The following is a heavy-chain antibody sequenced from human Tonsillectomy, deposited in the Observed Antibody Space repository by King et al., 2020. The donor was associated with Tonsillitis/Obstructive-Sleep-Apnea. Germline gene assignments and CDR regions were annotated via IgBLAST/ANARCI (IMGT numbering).Heavy chain of an antibody. CDR1: GFTFSSYA. D-gene: IGHD3-3*01. Sequence: VQLVESGGGLVQPGGSLRLSCAASGFTFSSYAMSWVRQAPGKGLEWVSAISGSGGSTYYADSVKGRFTISRDNSKNTLYLQMNSLRAEDTAVYYWAVTQRRITIFGVVIRDAFDIWGQGTMVTVSS. V-gene: IGHV3-23*04. J-gene: IGHJ3*02. CDR3: AVTQRRITIFGVVIRDAFDI. CDR2: ISGSGGST.